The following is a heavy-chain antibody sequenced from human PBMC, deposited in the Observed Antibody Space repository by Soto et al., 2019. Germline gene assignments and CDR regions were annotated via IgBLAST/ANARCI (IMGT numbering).Heavy chain of an antibody. Sequence: LSLTCTVSGGSISSGDYYWSWIRQAPGKGLEWIGYIYHSGSTYYNPSLKSRVTVSVDTSKNQFSLKLSSVTAADAAVYYCAREGRYCSGGSCYLYGMDVWGQGTTVTVSS. CDR1: GGSISSGDYY. D-gene: IGHD2-15*01. J-gene: IGHJ6*02. V-gene: IGHV4-30-4*01. CDR3: AREGRYCSGGSCYLYGMDV. CDR2: IYHSGST.